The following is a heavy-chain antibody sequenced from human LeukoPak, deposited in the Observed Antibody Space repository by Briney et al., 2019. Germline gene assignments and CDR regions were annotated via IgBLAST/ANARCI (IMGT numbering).Heavy chain of an antibody. J-gene: IGHJ4*02. CDR2: IYSGGSI. CDR1: GFTVSSNH. CDR3: ARDKDYGEQLGY. V-gene: IGHV3-53*01. Sequence: GGSLRLSCAASGFTVSSNHMTWVRQAPGKGLEWVSVIYSGGSICYADSVKGRFTISRDTSKNTLYLQMNTLRAEDTAVYYCARDKDYGEQLGYWGQGTLVTVSS. D-gene: IGHD4-17*01.